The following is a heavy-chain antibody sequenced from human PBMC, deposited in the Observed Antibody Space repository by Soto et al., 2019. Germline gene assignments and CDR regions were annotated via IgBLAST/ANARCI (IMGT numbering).Heavy chain of an antibody. CDR1: GFTFNTYV. Sequence: EVQLLESGGGLVQPGGSLKLSCAASGFTFNTYVMNWVRQAPGKGLEWVSTISYIADKTNYADSVKGRFTISRDNSRDTLFLQMNSLRAYDAAVYYCARRARTASTNWGAFDVWGQGTMVTVSS. CDR2: ISYIADKT. V-gene: IGHV3-23*01. CDR3: ARRARTASTNWGAFDV. J-gene: IGHJ3*01. D-gene: IGHD1-7*01.